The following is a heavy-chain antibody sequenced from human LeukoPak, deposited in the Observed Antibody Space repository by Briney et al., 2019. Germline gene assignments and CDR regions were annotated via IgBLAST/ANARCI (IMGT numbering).Heavy chain of an antibody. D-gene: IGHD2-2*01. CDR3: ARGGVVPAALVDY. CDR1: GFTFSDYY. V-gene: IGHV3-11*05. J-gene: IGHJ4*02. CDR2: ISSSSTYT. Sequence: GGSLRLSCAASGFTFSDYYMSWIRQAPGKGLEWVSYISSSSTYTNYADTVKGRFTISRDNAKNSLYLQMNSLRAEDTAVYYCARGGVVPAALVDYWGQGTLVTVSS.